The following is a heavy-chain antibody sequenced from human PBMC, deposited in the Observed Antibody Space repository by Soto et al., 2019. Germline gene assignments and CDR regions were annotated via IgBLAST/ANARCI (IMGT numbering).Heavy chain of an antibody. D-gene: IGHD6-13*01. Sequence: GGSLRLSCAASGFTLCPFWMHWVSLAPRKVLVWLSPIHSEGSTIVYADSVKGRFPISRDNAKNKLYLQMNSLRVDLPSVYYYPSARGYPDSFDLWGHGTMVTVSS. CDR1: GFTLCPFW. V-gene: IGHV3-74*01. CDR2: IHSEGSTI. CDR3: PSARGYPDSFDL. J-gene: IGHJ3*01.